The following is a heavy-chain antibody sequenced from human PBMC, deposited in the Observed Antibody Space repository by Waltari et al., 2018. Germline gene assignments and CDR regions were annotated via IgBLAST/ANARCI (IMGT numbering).Heavy chain of an antibody. V-gene: IGHV1-69-2*01. J-gene: IGHJ1*01. Sequence: EVQLVQSGAEVKKPGATVKISCKASGYTFTDYYMHWVQQAPGKGLEWMGRVDPEDGETIYAEKFQGRVTITADTSTDTAYMELSSLRSEDTAVYYCATPYYDFWSGYYTNFQHWGQGTLVTVSS. CDR3: ATPYYDFWSGYYTNFQH. CDR2: VDPEDGET. CDR1: GYTFTDYY. D-gene: IGHD3-3*01.